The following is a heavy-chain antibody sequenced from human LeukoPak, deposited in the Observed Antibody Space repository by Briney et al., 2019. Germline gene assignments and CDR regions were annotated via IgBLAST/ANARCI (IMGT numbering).Heavy chain of an antibody. Sequence: SETLSLICTVSGGSISTYYWSWIRQSPGKGLEWIGYIHYSGSTNYNPSLKSRVTMSVDTSKNQFSLKLSSVTAADTAVYYCARVSLVRGAPDYYFDYWGQGTLVTVSS. D-gene: IGHD3-10*01. CDR1: GGSISTYY. V-gene: IGHV4-59*12. CDR2: IHYSGST. J-gene: IGHJ4*02. CDR3: ARVSLVRGAPDYYFDY.